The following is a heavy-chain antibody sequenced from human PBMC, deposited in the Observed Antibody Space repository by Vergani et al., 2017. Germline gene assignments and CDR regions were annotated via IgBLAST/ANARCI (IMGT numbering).Heavy chain of an antibody. CDR1: GYTFTSYA. J-gene: IGHJ6*02. V-gene: IGHV1-3*04. CDR3: ARELLWFGEYGGYYYGMDV. Sequence: QVQLVQSGAEVKKPGASVKVSCKASGYTFTSYAMHWVRQAPGQRLEWMGWINTGNGNTKYSQKFQGRVTITRDTSASTAYMELSSLRSEDTAVYYCARELLWFGEYGGYYYGMDVWGQGTTVTVSS. CDR2: INTGNGNT. D-gene: IGHD3-10*01.